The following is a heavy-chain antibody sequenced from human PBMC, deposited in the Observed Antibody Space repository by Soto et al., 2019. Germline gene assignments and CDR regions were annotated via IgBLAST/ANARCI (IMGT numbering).Heavy chain of an antibody. Sequence: SETLSLTCAVYVGSFSGYYWSWIRQPPGKGLEWIGEINHSGSTNYNPSLKSRVTISVDTSKNQFSLKLSSVTAADTAVYYCARGQLSYYYYMDVWGKGTTVTVSS. V-gene: IGHV4-34*01. J-gene: IGHJ6*03. CDR1: VGSFSGYY. CDR2: INHSGST. CDR3: ARGQLSYYYYMDV. D-gene: IGHD2-2*01.